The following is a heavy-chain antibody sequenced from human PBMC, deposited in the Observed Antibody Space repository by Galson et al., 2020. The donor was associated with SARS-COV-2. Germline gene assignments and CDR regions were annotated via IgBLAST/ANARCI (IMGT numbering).Heavy chain of an antibody. J-gene: IGHJ6*02. V-gene: IGHV4-34*01. CDR2: INHSGST. CDR3: ARGVAATYYYGMDV. CDR1: GGSFSGYY. D-gene: IGHD2-15*01. Sequence: ETSETLSLTCAVYGGSFSGYYWSWIRQPPGKGLEWIGEINHSGSTNYNPSLKSRVTISVDTSKNQFSLKLSSVTAADTAVYYCARGVAATYYYGMDVWGQGTTVTVSS.